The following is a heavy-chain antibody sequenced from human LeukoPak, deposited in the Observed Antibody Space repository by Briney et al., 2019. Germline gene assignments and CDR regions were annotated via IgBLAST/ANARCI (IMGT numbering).Heavy chain of an antibody. D-gene: IGHD5-12*01. CDR3: ARDRIVATRRYYFDY. V-gene: IGHV4-31*03. CDR1: GGSISSGGYY. CDR2: IYYSGST. J-gene: IGHJ4*02. Sequence: SETLSLTCTVSGGSISSGGYYWSWIRQHPGKGLEWIGYIYYSGSTYYNPSLKSRVTISVDTSKNQSSLKLSSVTAADTAVYYCARDRIVATRRYYFDYWGQGTLVTVSS.